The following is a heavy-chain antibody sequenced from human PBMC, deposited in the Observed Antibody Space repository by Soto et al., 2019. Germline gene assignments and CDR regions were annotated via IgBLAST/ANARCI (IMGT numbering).Heavy chain of an antibody. CDR1: GFTFSSYG. V-gene: IGHV3-30*18. CDR2: ISYDGSNK. J-gene: IGHJ6*02. CDR3: AKDVIKPLRGYYGMDV. Sequence: GGSLRLSCAASGFTFSSYGMHWVRQAPGKGLEWVAVISYDGSNKYYADSVKGRFTISRDNSKNTLYLQMNSLRAEDTAVYYCAKDVIKPLRGYYGMDVWGQGTTATVSS.